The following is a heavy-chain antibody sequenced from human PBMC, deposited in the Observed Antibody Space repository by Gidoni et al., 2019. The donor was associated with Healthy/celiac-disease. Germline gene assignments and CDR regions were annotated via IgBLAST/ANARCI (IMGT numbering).Heavy chain of an antibody. Sequence: QPGGSLRLSCAASGFTFSSYWMSWVRQAPGKGLEWVANIKQDGSEKYYVDSVKGRFTISRDNAKNSLYLQMNSLRAEDTAVYYCARVGYYDFWSGYYNNWFDPWGQGTLVTVSS. V-gene: IGHV3-7*01. J-gene: IGHJ5*02. CDR2: IKQDGSEK. D-gene: IGHD3-3*01. CDR3: ARVGYYDFWSGYYNNWFDP. CDR1: GFTFSSYW.